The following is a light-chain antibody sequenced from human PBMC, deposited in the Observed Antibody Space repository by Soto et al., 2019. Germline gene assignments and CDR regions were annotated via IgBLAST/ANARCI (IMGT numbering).Light chain of an antibody. Sequence: DTVMTQSPATLSVSPGERATLSCRASQSVSNNLAWYQQIPGQAPRLLIYGASTRATGIPARFSGSGSGTEFTLTISSLQSEDFAVYYCQQYNNWPPYTFGQGIKLEIK. CDR2: GAS. V-gene: IGKV3-15*01. CDR1: QSVSNN. J-gene: IGKJ2*01. CDR3: QQYNNWPPYT.